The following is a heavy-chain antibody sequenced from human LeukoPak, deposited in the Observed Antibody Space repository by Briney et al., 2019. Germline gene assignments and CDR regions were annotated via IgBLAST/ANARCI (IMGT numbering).Heavy chain of an antibody. V-gene: IGHV3-48*02. Sequence: GGSLRLSCAASGFPFSSYSMNWVRQVPGRGLEWVSYISGSSGATFYADSVKGRFTISRDNAKNSLYLQMNSLRDEDTAVYYCARDFRYYFDYWGQGTLVTVSS. CDR3: ARDFRYYFDY. J-gene: IGHJ4*02. CDR2: ISGSSGAT. D-gene: IGHD1-14*01. CDR1: GFPFSSYS.